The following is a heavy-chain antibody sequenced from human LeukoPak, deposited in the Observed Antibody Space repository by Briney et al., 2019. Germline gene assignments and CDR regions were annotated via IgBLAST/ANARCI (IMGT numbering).Heavy chain of an antibody. CDR2: ISYDGSNK. V-gene: IGHV3-30*18. CDR1: GFTFSSYG. Sequence: GGSLRLSCAASGFTFSSYGMHWVRQAPGKGLEWVAVISYDGSNKYYADSVKGRFTISRDNSKNTLYLQMNSLRAEDTAVYYCAKEQWLGGGYFDYWGQGTLVTVSS. J-gene: IGHJ4*02. CDR3: AKEQWLGGGYFDY. D-gene: IGHD6-19*01.